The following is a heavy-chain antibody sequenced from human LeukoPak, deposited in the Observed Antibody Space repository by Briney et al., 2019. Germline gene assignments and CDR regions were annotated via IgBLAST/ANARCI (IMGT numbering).Heavy chain of an antibody. J-gene: IGHJ4*02. CDR2: ISYNGRT. Sequence: SGAPPLPSPFPGGPTRSDSSSRVPRTPGEGLGGDWSISYNGRTNYNSALKSRVTMSVDTSKNQFSLKLSSVTAADTAVYYCARGGPPIVAAGGNFDYWGQGTLVTVSS. CDR3: ARGGPPIVAAGGNFDY. D-gene: IGHD6-13*01. CDR1: GGPTRSDS. V-gene: IGHV4-59*01.